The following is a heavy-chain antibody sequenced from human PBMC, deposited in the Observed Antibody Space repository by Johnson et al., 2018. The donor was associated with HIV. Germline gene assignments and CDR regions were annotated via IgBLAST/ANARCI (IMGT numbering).Heavy chain of an antibody. CDR1: GFTFDDYA. CDR3: ARGATRYKTDGSKYDGAFDI. V-gene: IGHV3-9*01. J-gene: IGHJ3*02. D-gene: IGHD1-26*01. CDR2: ISWNSGSI. Sequence: EVQLVESGGGLVQPGRSLRLSCAASGFTFDDYAMHWVRQAPWKGLEWVSGISWNSGSIGYADSVKGRFTISRDNAKNSLYLQMNSLRAEDTALYYCARGATRYKTDGSKYDGAFDIWGQGTMVTVSS.